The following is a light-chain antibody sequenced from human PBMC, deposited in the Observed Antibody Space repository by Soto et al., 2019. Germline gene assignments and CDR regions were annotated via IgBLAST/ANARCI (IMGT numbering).Light chain of an antibody. J-gene: IGKJ1*01. CDR3: QQYSNWPPWT. CDR2: GAS. V-gene: IGKV3-15*01. CDR1: QSVSSN. Sequence: EIVMTQSPATLSVSPRERGTLSCRASQSVSSNLAWYPQKPGQAPRLLIYGASTRATGIPARFSGSGSGTEFTLTISSLQSEDFAVYYCQQYSNWPPWTFGQGTKV.